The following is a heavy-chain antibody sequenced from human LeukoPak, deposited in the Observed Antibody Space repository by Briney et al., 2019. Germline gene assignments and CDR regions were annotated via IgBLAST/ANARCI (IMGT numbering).Heavy chain of an antibody. D-gene: IGHD6-6*01. V-gene: IGHV4-4*07. Sequence: SETLSLTCTVSGGSISSYYWSWIRQPAGKGLEWIGRIYTSGSTNYNPSLKSRVTMSVDTSKSQFSLKLSSVTAADTAVYYCARDLGSSSRVSWFDPWGQGTLVTVSS. CDR2: IYTSGST. J-gene: IGHJ5*02. CDR1: GGSISSYY. CDR3: ARDLGSSSRVSWFDP.